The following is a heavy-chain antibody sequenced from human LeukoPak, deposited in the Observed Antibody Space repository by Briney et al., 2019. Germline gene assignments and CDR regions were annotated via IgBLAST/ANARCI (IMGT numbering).Heavy chain of an antibody. J-gene: IGHJ4*02. V-gene: IGHV3-21*01. Sequence: GGSLRLSCAASGFTFSSYSMNWVRQAPGKGLEWVSSISSSSSYIYYADSVKGRFTISRDNAKNSLYLQMNSLRAEDTAVYYCARVYFTMIVVAPLDYWGQGTLVTVSS. CDR1: GFTFSSYS. CDR2: ISSSSSYI. CDR3: ARVYFTMIVVAPLDY. D-gene: IGHD3-22*01.